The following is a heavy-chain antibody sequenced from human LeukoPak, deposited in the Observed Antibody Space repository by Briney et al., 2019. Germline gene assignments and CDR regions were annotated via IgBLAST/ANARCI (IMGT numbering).Heavy chain of an antibody. D-gene: IGHD2-21*02. CDR3: ARAGVVVTAIRWDV. Sequence: GASVKVSCKASGYTFTGYYMHWVRQAPGQGLEWMGWINPNSGGTNYAQKFQGRVTMTRDTSISTAYMELSRLRSDDTAVYYCARAGVVVTAIRWDVWGKGTTVTVSS. CDR2: INPNSGGT. CDR1: GYTFTGYY. J-gene: IGHJ6*04. V-gene: IGHV1-2*02.